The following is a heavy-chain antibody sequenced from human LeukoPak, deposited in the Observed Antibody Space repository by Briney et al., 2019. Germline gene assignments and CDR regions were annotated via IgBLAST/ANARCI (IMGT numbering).Heavy chain of an antibody. CDR3: ACIVVVTAANPLVDY. CDR2: IYTSGST. Sequence: SETLSLTCTVSGGSISSGSYYWSWIRQPAGKGLEWIGRIYTSGSTNYNPSLRSRVTISVGTSKNQFSLKLSSVTAADTAVYYCACIVVVTAANPLVDYWGQGTLVTVSS. D-gene: IGHD2-2*01. CDR1: GGSISSGSYY. J-gene: IGHJ4*02. V-gene: IGHV4-61*02.